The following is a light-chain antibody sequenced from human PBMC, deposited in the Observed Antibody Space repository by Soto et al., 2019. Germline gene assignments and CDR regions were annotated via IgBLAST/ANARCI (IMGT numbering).Light chain of an antibody. CDR3: ASYLTTSPLEV. V-gene: IGLV2-14*01. CDR2: VVH. CDR1: ISDIGSHNY. Sequence: QSALTQPASVSGSPGESITVSCSGSISDIGSHNYVSWYRQYPGEAPKLLIYVVHYRPSGVSSRFSGSKSGNTASLTISGLQAADEADYYCASYLTTSPLEVFGTGTKVTVL. J-gene: IGLJ1*01.